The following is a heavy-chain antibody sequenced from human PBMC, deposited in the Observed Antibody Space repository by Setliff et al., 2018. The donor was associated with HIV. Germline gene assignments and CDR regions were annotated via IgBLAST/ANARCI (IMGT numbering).Heavy chain of an antibody. CDR1: GDSLSSGSSY. V-gene: IGHV4-31*03. Sequence: SETLSLTCTVSGDSLSSGSSYWTWIRQHPGKGLEWIGYVYHTGNTFYNPSLKSRLTITRDTSKNQVSLTLRSVTAEDTAIYFCARDAELPGPPVHDAFDLWGPGTMVTVSS. CDR2: VYHTGNT. J-gene: IGHJ3*01. CDR3: ARDAELPGPPVHDAFDL. D-gene: IGHD1-1*01.